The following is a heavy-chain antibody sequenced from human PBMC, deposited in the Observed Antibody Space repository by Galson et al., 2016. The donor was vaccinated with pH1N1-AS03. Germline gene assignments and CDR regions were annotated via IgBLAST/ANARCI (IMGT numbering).Heavy chain of an antibody. V-gene: IGHV3-7*01. J-gene: IGHJ4*02. CDR1: GFTFSNLW. CDR3: ARTNWFDY. D-gene: IGHD7-27*01. Sequence: SLRLSCAASGFTFSNLWMHWVRQGPGKGLVWVANIKGDGSEKVYVDSVKGRFTISRDNAKNSLYLQMDSLRAEDTAVYYCARTNWFDYWGQGTLVTVSS. CDR2: IKGDGSEK.